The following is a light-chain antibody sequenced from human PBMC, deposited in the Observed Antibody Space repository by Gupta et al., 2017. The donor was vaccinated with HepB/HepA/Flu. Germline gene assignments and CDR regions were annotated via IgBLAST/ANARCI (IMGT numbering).Light chain of an antibody. Sequence: SSVLTQTPSVSVAPGKTARRTCGGNNIGDYRVHWFQQKPGPAPVLVIYEDGGRPSGIPERFSGAKSGRTAAVTTTRVEAGDEADYYCQVGDRSNDSLVFGGGTKLTVL. V-gene: IGLV3-21*01. CDR2: EDG. CDR3: QVGDRSNDSLV. J-gene: IGLJ2*01. CDR1: NIGDYR.